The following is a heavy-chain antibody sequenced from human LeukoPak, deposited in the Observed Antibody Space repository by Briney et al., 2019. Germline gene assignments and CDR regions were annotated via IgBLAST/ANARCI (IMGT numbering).Heavy chain of an antibody. CDR2: IRGRGGST. D-gene: IGHD6-13*01. V-gene: IGHV3-23*01. Sequence: GGPQGPCCAASGFTSCRYAMSWVRRAPGKWLAQVSAIRGRGGSTCYADSVKGRFSISRDNFKIALYLQMNGLRAEDTALYYCAKGYSSSLYYYNYYGMDVWGQGTTVTGSS. CDR3: AKGYSSSLYYYNYYGMDV. CDR1: GFTSCRYA. J-gene: IGHJ6*02.